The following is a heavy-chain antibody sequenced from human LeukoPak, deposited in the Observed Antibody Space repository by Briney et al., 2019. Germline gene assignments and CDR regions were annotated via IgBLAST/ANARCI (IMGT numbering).Heavy chain of an antibody. CDR2: FDPEDGET. D-gene: IGHD6-13*01. CDR3: ATQFLLGIAATDY. CDR1: GYTLTELS. Sequence: ASVTVSCKVSGYTLTELSMHWVRPAPGKGLEWMGGFDPEDGETIYAQKFQGRVTMTEDTSTDTAYMELSSLRSEDTAVYYCATQFLLGIAATDYWGQGTLVTVSS. V-gene: IGHV1-24*01. J-gene: IGHJ4*02.